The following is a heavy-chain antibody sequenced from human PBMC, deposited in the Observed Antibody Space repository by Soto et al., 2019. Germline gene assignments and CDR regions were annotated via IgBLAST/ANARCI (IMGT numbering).Heavy chain of an antibody. CDR1: GFTFSSYS. CDR3: ASDLEWSFYMDV. J-gene: IGHJ6*03. D-gene: IGHD3-3*01. V-gene: IGHV3-21*01. CDR2: ISSSSSYI. Sequence: EVQLVESGGGLVKPGGSLRLSCAASGFTFSSYSMNWVRQAPGKGLEWVSSISSSSSYIYYADSVKGRFTISRDNAKNSLYLQMNSLRAEDTAVYYCASDLEWSFYMDVWGKGTTVTVSS.